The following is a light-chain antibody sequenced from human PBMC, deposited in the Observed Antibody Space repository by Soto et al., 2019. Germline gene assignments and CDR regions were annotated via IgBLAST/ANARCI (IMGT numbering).Light chain of an antibody. Sequence: DVVMTQSPDSLAVSLGERATIKCKSGQSLLCSPNNKNYLAWYQQKPGQPPKLLISWASTRESGFPDRFSGSGSETDFTLTISSLQDEDVAVYSCQHYHRIPVTFGRGTRLEIK. CDR3: QHYHRIPVT. CDR1: QSLLCSPNNKNY. V-gene: IGKV4-1*01. CDR2: WAS. J-gene: IGKJ2*01.